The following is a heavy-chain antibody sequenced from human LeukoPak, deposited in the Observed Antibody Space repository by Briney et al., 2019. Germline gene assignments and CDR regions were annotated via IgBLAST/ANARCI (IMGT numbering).Heavy chain of an antibody. CDR1: GYSFTSYW. D-gene: IGHD2-2*01. V-gene: IGHV5-51*01. CDR3: ARQGFPGGCSSTSCYPFDY. Sequence: GESLKISCKGSGYSFTSYWIGWVRQMPGKGLEWMGIIYPGDSDTRYSPSFQGQVTISADKSISTAYLQWSSLKASDTAMYYCARQGFPGGCSSTSCYPFDYWGQGTLVTVSS. J-gene: IGHJ4*02. CDR2: IYPGDSDT.